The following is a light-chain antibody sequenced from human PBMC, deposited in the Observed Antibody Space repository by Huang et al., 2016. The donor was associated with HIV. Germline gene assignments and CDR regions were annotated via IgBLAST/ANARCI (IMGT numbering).Light chain of an antibody. Sequence: DIVMTQSPDSLAVSLGERATINCKSSQSVLYFDNNKNYLAWYQQKPGQPPKLLIYWAATREVGVPDRVSGSGSGTDFTLTISGLQAEDVAVYYCQQYYNTPYTFGQGTKLEIK. CDR3: QQYYNTPYT. CDR2: WAA. J-gene: IGKJ2*01. V-gene: IGKV4-1*01. CDR1: QSVLYFDNNKNY.